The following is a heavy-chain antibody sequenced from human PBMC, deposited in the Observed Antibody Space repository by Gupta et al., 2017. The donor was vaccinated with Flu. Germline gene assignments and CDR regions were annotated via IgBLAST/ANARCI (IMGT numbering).Heavy chain of an antibody. Sequence: EVQLVESGGGLVKPGGSLRLSCAASGFVFSTDTMNWVRQAPGKGLEWVSAISGSSGDRDYADLAKGRFTISRDNAENSLYLQMSSLRAEDTAVYYCARSCDSGNYHNGCYCDSWGQGTLVTVSS. CDR1: GFVFSTDT. J-gene: IGHJ4*02. CDR3: ARSCDSGNYHNGCYCDS. CDR2: ISGSSGDR. D-gene: IGHD3-10*01. V-gene: IGHV3-21*01.